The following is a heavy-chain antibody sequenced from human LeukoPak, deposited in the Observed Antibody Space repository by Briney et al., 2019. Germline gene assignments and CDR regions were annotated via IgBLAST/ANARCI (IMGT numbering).Heavy chain of an antibody. CDR1: GFGFSNHW. D-gene: IGHD4-11*01. V-gene: IGHV3-7*01. CDR2: MNEDGSEK. J-gene: IGHJ4*02. CDR3: ARDRGYSNFDY. Sequence: GGTLRLSCAASGFGFSNHWMSWVRQAPGQGMDWVANMNEDGSEKTYADSVTSRFTISRDNAPDSRYPLMNSLRAEDTPVCYAARDRGYSNFDYWGQGTLLTVS.